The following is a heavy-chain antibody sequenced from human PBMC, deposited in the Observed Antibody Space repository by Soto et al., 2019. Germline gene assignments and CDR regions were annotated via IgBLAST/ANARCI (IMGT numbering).Heavy chain of an antibody. Sequence: QGQLVQSGAEVKKPGASVKVSCKVSGYTLTELSMHWVRQAPGKGLEWMGGFDPEDGETIYAQKFQGRVTMTEDTSTDTDDMELSSLRSEDTAVYYCATDLPDWSGGSCYGWFDPWGQGTLVTVSS. CDR1: GYTLTELS. V-gene: IGHV1-24*01. J-gene: IGHJ5*02. CDR2: FDPEDGET. D-gene: IGHD2-15*01. CDR3: ATDLPDWSGGSCYGWFDP.